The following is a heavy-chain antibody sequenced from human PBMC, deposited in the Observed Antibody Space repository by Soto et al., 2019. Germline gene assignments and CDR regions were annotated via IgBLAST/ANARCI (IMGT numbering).Heavy chain of an antibody. J-gene: IGHJ3*02. CDR2: INSDGSST. CDR1: GFTFSSYW. CDR3: AREHDILTGYSGIDAFDI. Sequence: GGSLRLSCAASGFTFSSYWMHWVRQAPGKGLVWVSRINSDGSSTSYADSVKGRFTISRDNAKNTLYLQMNSLRAEDTAVYYCAREHDILTGYSGIDAFDIWGQGTMVTVSS. V-gene: IGHV3-74*01. D-gene: IGHD3-9*01.